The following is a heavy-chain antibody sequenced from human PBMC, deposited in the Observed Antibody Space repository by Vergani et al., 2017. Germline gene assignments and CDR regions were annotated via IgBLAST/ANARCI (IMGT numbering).Heavy chain of an antibody. CDR3: ARLYGRDSSGSKYFDY. D-gene: IGHD3-22*01. CDR1: GYSFTNYW. Sequence: EVQLVQSGAEVKKPGESLKISCQISGYSFTNYWIGWVRQMPGKGLEWMGIIHPADSDTRYSPSFQGQVTISVDKSISTAYRQRSSLRASDSAMYYCARLYGRDSSGSKYFDYWGQGTLVTVSS. V-gene: IGHV5-51*01. CDR2: IHPADSDT. J-gene: IGHJ4*02.